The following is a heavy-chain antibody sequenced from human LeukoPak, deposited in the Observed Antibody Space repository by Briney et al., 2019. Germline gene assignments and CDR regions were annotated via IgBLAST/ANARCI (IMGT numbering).Heavy chain of an antibody. J-gene: IGHJ4*02. CDR2: IKLDGSEK. D-gene: IGHD3/OR15-3a*01. Sequence: GGSLRLSCVASGFSFGKYWMRWVRQAPGKGLEWVVNIKLDGSEKNYVDSVKGRFTISRDNTKNSLYLQMNSLRAEDTAVFYCARDQYDTWSRRGNFDSWGQGTLVIVST. V-gene: IGHV3-7*03. CDR3: ARDQYDTWSRRGNFDS. CDR1: GFSFGKYW.